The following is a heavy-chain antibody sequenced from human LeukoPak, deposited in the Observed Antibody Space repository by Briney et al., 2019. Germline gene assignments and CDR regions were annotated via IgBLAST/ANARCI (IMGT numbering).Heavy chain of an antibody. J-gene: IGHJ5*02. CDR1: GGSISSGGYY. CDR3: ARAGYVFSKPNNWFDP. Sequence: PSQTLSLTCTVSGGSISSGGYYWSWIRQPPGKGLEWIGYIYHSGSTYYNPSLKSRVTISVDRSKNQFSLKLSSVTAADTAVYYCARAGYVFSKPNNWFDPWGQGTLVTVSS. V-gene: IGHV4-30-2*01. D-gene: IGHD5-12*01. CDR2: IYHSGST.